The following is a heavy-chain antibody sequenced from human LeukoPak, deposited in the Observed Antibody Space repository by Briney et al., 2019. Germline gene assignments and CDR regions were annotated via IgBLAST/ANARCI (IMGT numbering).Heavy chain of an antibody. V-gene: IGHV1-18*01. D-gene: IGHD2-21*01. J-gene: IGHJ4*02. CDR2: INADNDNT. CDR1: GYTFTTYG. CDR3: ARDWPAVITDY. Sequence: GASVTVSCKASGYTFTTYGISWLRQAPGQGLEWMGRINADNDNTHYAQKFQGRVTLTTDKSANTAYMELRSLRSDDTAVYYCARDWPAVITDYWGRGTLVIVSS.